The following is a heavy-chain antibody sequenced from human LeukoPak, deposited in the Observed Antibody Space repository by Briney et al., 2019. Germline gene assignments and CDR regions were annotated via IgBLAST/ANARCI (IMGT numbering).Heavy chain of an antibody. D-gene: IGHD1-14*01. J-gene: IGHJ3*02. V-gene: IGHV3-21*06. CDR1: GFTFTAFT. CDR3: ARDRNFVAFDI. CDR2: ISSSSFI. Sequence: GGSLRLSCAASGFTFTAFTINWVRQAPGKGLEWVSSISSSSFIYFADSLKGRFTISRDNAKNSVSLQINSLRAEDTAVYYCARDRNFVAFDIWGQGTMVTVSS.